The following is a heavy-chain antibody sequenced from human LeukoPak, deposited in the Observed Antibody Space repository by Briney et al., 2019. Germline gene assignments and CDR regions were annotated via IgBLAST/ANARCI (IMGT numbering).Heavy chain of an antibody. CDR3: ARGASYCSGGSCYDY. V-gene: IGHV1-2*02. D-gene: IGHD2-15*01. Sequence: ASVKVSCKASGYTFTGYYMHWVRQAPGQGLEWMGWINPNSGGTNYAQKFQGRVTMTRDTSISTAYMELSRLRSDDTAVYYRARGASYCSGGSCYDYWGQGTLVTVSS. J-gene: IGHJ4*02. CDR1: GYTFTGYY. CDR2: INPNSGGT.